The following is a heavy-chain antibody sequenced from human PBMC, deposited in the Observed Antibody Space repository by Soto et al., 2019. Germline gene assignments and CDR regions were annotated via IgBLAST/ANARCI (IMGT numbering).Heavy chain of an antibody. CDR1: GFTFSSYW. Sequence: GGSRRLACGAAGFTFSSYWMSWVRQAPGKGLEWVANIKQDGSEKYYVDSVKGRFTISRDNAKNSLYLQMNSLRAEDTAVYYCARGWFGEYNFDYWGQGTLVTVSS. J-gene: IGHJ4*02. CDR2: IKQDGSEK. D-gene: IGHD3-10*01. V-gene: IGHV3-7*01. CDR3: ARGWFGEYNFDY.